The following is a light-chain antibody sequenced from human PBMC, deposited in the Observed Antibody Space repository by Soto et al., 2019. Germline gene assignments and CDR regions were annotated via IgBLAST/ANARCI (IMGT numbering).Light chain of an antibody. Sequence: DIQMTQSPSSLSASVGERVIITCRASQGISNNLDWYQQKPGRVPTLLISAASRLQSGVPPRFSAYGSGKDFTLINTSLQPDDLGTYYCQRYNHGSTFGQGTKVEI. CDR1: QGISNN. J-gene: IGKJ1*01. CDR2: AAS. V-gene: IGKV1-27*01. CDR3: QRYNHGST.